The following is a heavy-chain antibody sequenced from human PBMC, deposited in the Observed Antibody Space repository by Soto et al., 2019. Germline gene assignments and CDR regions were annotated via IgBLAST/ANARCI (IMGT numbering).Heavy chain of an antibody. D-gene: IGHD2-21*02. Sequence: EVQLLESGGGLVQPGGSLRLSCAASGFTFSSYAMNWIRQTPGKGLEWVSSISGSGGSTYYADSVKGHFTISRDNSKNTLYLQMNSLRAEDTAVYYCAKDRGVVLTAYAFDSWGQGTMVTVSS. CDR3: AKDRGVVLTAYAFDS. CDR2: ISGSGGST. V-gene: IGHV3-23*01. CDR1: GFTFSSYA. J-gene: IGHJ3*02.